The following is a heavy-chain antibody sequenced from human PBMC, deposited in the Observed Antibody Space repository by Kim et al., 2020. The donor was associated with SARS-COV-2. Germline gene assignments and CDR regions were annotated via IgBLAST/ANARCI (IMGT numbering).Heavy chain of an antibody. J-gene: IGHJ6*02. CDR3: ARGGAYYYDSSGRSNYYYYGMDV. CDR1: GYTFTSYD. D-gene: IGHD3-22*01. CDR2: MNPNSGNT. V-gene: IGHV1-8*01. Sequence: ASVKVSCKASGYTFTSYDINWVRQATGQGLEWMGWMNPNSGNTGYAQKFQGRVTMTRNTSISTAYMELSSLRSEDTAVYYCARGGAYYYDSSGRSNYYYYGMDVWGQGATVTVSS.